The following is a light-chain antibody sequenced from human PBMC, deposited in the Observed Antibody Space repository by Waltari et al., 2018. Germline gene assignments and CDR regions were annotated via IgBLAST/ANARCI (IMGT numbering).Light chain of an antibody. CDR1: QGVSSTY. CDR3: QYYGGSYS. V-gene: IGKV3-20*01. CDR2: VAS. Sequence: EIVLTQSPGTLSLSPGERATLSCRASQGVSSTYLAWYQQKPGQAPRLLIYVASRRATGVPDRFSGSGSGPDFTLTISRLEPEDFAVYYCQYYGGSYSFGQGTKLEIK. J-gene: IGKJ2*01.